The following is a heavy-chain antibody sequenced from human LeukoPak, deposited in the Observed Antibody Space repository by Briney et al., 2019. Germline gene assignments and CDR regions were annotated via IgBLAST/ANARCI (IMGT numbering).Heavy chain of an antibody. CDR3: ASYPRSIPTPPFDY. Sequence: ASVKVSCKASGYTFTAQYMHWVRQAPGQALEWMGWINPNNGDTKYAQSFLGRVTMTRDTSTTTAYMELSSLRSDDTAVYFCASYPRSIPTPPFDYWGQGTLVTVSS. CDR1: GYTFTAQY. V-gene: IGHV1-2*02. CDR2: INPNNGDT. D-gene: IGHD2-21*01. J-gene: IGHJ4*02.